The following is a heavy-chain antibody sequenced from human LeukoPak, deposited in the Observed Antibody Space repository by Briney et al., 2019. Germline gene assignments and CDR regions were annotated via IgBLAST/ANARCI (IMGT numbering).Heavy chain of an antibody. CDR2: ISYDGSNK. J-gene: IGHJ6*02. Sequence: GRSLRLSCAASGFTFSSYAMHWVRQAPAKGLEWVAVISYDGSNKYYADSVKGRFTISRDNSKNTLYLQMNSLRAEDTAVYYCASGYSGYEGYYYGMDVWGQGTTVTVSS. V-gene: IGHV3-30*04. D-gene: IGHD5-12*01. CDR1: GFTFSSYA. CDR3: ASGYSGYEGYYYGMDV.